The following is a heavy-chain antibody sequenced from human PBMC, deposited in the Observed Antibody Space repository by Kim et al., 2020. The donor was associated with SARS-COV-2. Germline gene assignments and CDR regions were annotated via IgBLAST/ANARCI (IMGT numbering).Heavy chain of an antibody. J-gene: IGHJ6*03. V-gene: IGHV3-74*01. D-gene: IGHD2-15*01. CDR2: IKSDGSST. Sequence: GGSLRLSCAASGFTFSSYWMHWVRQAPGKGRVWVACIKSDGSSTLYADSAKGRFTISRDNAKNTLYLEMNSLRVEDTAVYYCVRAAGGGVWGKGTTVTV. CDR1: GFTFSSYW. CDR3: VRAAGGGV.